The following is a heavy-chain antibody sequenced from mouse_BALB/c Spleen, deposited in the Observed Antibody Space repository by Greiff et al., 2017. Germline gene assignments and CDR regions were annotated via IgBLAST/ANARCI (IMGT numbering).Heavy chain of an antibody. Sequence: QVQLQQPGAELVRPGASVKLSCKASGYTFTSYWINWVKQRPGQGLEWIGNIYPSDSYTNYNQKFKDKATLTVDKSSSTAYMQLSSPTSEDSAVYYCTRGITTDYWGQVTTLTVSS. CDR3: TRGITTDY. V-gene: IGHV1-69*02. J-gene: IGHJ2*01. CDR1: GYTFTSYW. D-gene: IGHD2-4*01. CDR2: IYPSDSYT.